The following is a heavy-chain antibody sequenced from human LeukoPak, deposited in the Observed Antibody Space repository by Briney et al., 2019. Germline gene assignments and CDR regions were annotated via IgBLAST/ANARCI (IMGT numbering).Heavy chain of an antibody. CDR3: AKSAFYLYGDYVYYFDY. J-gene: IGHJ4*02. V-gene: IGHV3-30*02. D-gene: IGHD4-17*01. CDR1: GFTFSSYG. Sequence: GGSLRLSCAASGFTFSSYGMHWVRQAPGKGLEWVAFIRYDGSNKYYADSVKGRFTISRDNSKNTLYLQMNSLRAEDTAVYYCAKSAFYLYGDYVYYFDYWGQGTLVTVSS. CDR2: IRYDGSNK.